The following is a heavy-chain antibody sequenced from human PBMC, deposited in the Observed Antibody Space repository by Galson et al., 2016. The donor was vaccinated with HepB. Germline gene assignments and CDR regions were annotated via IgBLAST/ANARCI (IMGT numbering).Heavy chain of an antibody. Sequence: SCAASGFTFSSYGMHWVRQAPGKGLEWVAVISYDGSNKYYADSVKGRFTISRDNSKNTLYLQMNSLRAEDTAVYYCAKDHAFLGLYFYGMDVWGQGTTVTVSS. CDR1: GFTFSSYG. CDR3: AKDHAFLGLYFYGMDV. CDR2: ISYDGSNK. V-gene: IGHV3-30*18. D-gene: IGHD3-9*01. J-gene: IGHJ6*02.